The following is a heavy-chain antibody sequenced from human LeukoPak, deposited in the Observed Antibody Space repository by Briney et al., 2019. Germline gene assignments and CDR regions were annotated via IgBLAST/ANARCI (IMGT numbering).Heavy chain of an antibody. CDR1: GGSFSGYF. V-gene: IGHV4-59*08. CDR3: ARHGRDRARGFDY. CDR2: IYYSGST. Sequence: PSETLSLTCAVYGGSFSGYFWSWIRQPPGKGLEWIGYIYYSGSTNHNPSLKSRVTISVDTSKNQFSLKLHSVTAADTAVYFCARHGRDRARGFDYWGQGTLVTVSS. D-gene: IGHD2-21*01. J-gene: IGHJ4*02.